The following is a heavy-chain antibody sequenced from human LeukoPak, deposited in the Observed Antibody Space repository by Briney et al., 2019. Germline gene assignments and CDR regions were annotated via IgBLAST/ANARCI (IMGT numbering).Heavy chain of an antibody. CDR3: ARVAPDDYGDYVRDY. CDR1: GFTFSSYW. D-gene: IGHD4-17*01. CDR2: IKQDGSEK. J-gene: IGHJ4*02. Sequence: GGSLRLSCAASGFTFSSYWMSWVRQAPGKGLEWVANIKQDGSEKYYVDSVKGRFTISRDNAKNSLYLQMNSMRTEDTAVYYCARVAPDDYGDYVRDYWGQGTLVTVSP. V-gene: IGHV3-7*01.